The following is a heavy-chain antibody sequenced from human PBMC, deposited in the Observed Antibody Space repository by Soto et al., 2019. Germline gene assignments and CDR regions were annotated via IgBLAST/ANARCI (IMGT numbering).Heavy chain of an antibody. J-gene: IGHJ4*02. CDR1: GFTFDDYA. Sequence: GGSLRLSCAASGFTFDDYAMHWVRQAPGKGLEWVSGISWNSGSIGYADSVKGRFTISRDNAKNSLYLQMNSLRAEDTALYYCAKDMGFCSSTSCPLTGVAYWGQGTLVTVSS. CDR3: AKDMGFCSSTSCPLTGVAY. CDR2: ISWNSGSI. D-gene: IGHD2-2*01. V-gene: IGHV3-9*01.